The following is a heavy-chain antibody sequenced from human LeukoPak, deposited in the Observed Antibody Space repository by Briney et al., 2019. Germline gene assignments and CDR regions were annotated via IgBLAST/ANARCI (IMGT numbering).Heavy chain of an antibody. Sequence: ASVKVSCKASGYTFTSYNMHWVRQAPGQGLEWMGIINSSGGSTSYAQKFQGRVTMTRDTSISTAYMDLSRLRSDDTAVYYCARDERYDSSGYPFDYWGQGTLVTVSS. CDR2: INSSGGST. J-gene: IGHJ4*02. CDR1: GYTFTSYN. D-gene: IGHD3-22*01. V-gene: IGHV1-46*01. CDR3: ARDERYDSSGYPFDY.